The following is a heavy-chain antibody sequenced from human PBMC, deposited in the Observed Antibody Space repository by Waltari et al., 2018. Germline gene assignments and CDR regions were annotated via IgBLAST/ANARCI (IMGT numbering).Heavy chain of an antibody. CDR1: GYSISSGYY. CDR3: ARVRRPKYDYIWGSYPNWFDP. CDR2: IYHSGST. V-gene: IGHV4-38-2*01. Sequence: QVQLQESGPGLVKPSETLSLTCAVSGYSISSGYYWGWIRQPPGKGRAWIGSIYHSGSTYYNPSLKSRVTISVDTSKNQFSLKLSSVTAADTAVYYCARVRRPKYDYIWGSYPNWFDPWGQGTLVTVSS. D-gene: IGHD3-16*02. J-gene: IGHJ5*02.